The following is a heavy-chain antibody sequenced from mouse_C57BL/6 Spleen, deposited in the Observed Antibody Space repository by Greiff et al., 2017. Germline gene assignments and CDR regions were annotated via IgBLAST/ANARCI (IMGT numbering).Heavy chain of an antibody. J-gene: IGHJ3*01. V-gene: IGHV1-64*01. D-gene: IGHD2-4*01. CDR2: IHPNSGST. CDR3: ARVIYYDYDEEAWFAY. Sequence: QVQLQQPGAELVKPGASVKLSCKASGYTFTSYWMHWVKQRPGQGLEWIGMIHPNSGSTNYNEKFKGKATLTVDKSSSTAYMHLSSLTSEDSAVYYCARVIYYDYDEEAWFAYWGQGTLVTVSA. CDR1: GYTFTSYW.